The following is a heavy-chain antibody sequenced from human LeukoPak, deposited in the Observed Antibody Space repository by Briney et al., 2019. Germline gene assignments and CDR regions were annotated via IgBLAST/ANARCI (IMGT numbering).Heavy chain of an antibody. CDR3: ARDCTSCYYYYGMDV. CDR1: GYTFTGYY. V-gene: IGHV1-2*02. Sequence: ASVKVSCKASGYTFTGYYMHWVRQAPGQGLERMGWINPNSGGTNYAQKFQGRVTMTRDTSISTAYMELSRLRSDDTAVYYCARDCTSCYYYYGMDVWGQGTTDTVSS. J-gene: IGHJ6*02. D-gene: IGHD2-2*01. CDR2: INPNSGGT.